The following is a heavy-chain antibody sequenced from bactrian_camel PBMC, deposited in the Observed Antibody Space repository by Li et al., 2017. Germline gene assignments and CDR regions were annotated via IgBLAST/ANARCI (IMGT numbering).Heavy chain of an antibody. J-gene: IGHJ4*01. CDR2: ISSSGSST. CDR3: AAAGHDVCVAINPTYRHLIPSLDGH. CDR1: GFPFSTYD. D-gene: IGHD3*01. V-gene: IGHV3S40*01. Sequence: VQLVESGGDLVQPGGSLRLSCAASGFPFSTYDMSWVRQAPGKGFEWVSLISSSGSSTLYADSVKGRFTISRDNAKNTVYLQMNGLKPEDSAMYYCAAAGHDVCVAINPTYRHLIPSLDGHWGQGTQVTV.